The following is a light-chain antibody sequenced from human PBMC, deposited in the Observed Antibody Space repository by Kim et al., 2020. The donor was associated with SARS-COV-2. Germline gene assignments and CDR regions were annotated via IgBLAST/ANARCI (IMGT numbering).Light chain of an antibody. CDR2: GAS. Sequence: FSPGERATLSCRASQSVSSGYLAWYQQKPGQAPRLLIYGASSRATGIPDRFRGSGSGTDFTLTISRLEPEDFAVYYCQQYGSSPTFGGGTKVDIK. J-gene: IGKJ4*01. CDR1: QSVSSGY. CDR3: QQYGSSPT. V-gene: IGKV3-20*01.